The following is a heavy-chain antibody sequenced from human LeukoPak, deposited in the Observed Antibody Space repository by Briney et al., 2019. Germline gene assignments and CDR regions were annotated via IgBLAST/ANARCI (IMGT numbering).Heavy chain of an antibody. CDR1: GGSFSGYY. CDR2: INHSGST. V-gene: IGHV4-34*01. Sequence: KPSETLSLTCAVYGGSFSGYYWSWIRQPPGKGLEWIGEINHSGSTNYNPSLKSRVTISVDTSKNQFSLKLSSVTAADTAVYYCARGRRVRGVIFDYWGQGTLVTVSS. J-gene: IGHJ4*02. CDR3: ARGRRVRGVIFDY. D-gene: IGHD3-10*01.